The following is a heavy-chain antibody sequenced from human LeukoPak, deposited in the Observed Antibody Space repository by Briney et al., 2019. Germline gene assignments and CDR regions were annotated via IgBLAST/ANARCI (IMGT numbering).Heavy chain of an antibody. V-gene: IGHV3-53*01. Sequence: GGSLRLSCAASGFTVSSKYMSWVRQAPGKALEWVSVIYSGGSTYYADSVKGRFTISRDNSKNTLYLQMNSLRAEDTAVYYCARGCSSTSCYGFDYWGQGTLVTVSS. D-gene: IGHD2-2*01. CDR3: ARGCSSTSCYGFDY. CDR1: GFTVSSKY. J-gene: IGHJ4*02. CDR2: IYSGGST.